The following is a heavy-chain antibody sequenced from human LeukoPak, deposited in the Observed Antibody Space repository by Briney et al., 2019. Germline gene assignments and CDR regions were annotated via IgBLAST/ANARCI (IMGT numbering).Heavy chain of an antibody. J-gene: IGHJ4*02. V-gene: IGHV4-59*01. CDR1: GASISSYY. CDR2: IYYSGST. D-gene: IGHD5-18*01. CDR3: VRSRDTAMIDY. Sequence: PSETLSLTCTVSGASISSYYWSWIRQPPGKGLEWIGYIYYSGSTNYHPSLKSRVTISVDTSKNQFSLKLSSVTAADTAVYYCVRSRDTAMIDYWGQGTLVTVSS.